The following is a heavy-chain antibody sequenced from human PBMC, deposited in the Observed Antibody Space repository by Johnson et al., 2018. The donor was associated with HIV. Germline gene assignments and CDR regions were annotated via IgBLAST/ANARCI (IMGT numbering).Heavy chain of an antibody. V-gene: IGHV3-74*02. CDR3: TKVWGFYYGQYHDAFDI. J-gene: IGHJ3*02. Sequence: VQLVESGGGLVQPGGSLRLSCAASGFTFSSYAMHWVRQAPGKGLVWVSHIHSDETDTTYADSMKGRFTISRDNARNTLYLQLNSLVAEDTAVYYCTKVWGFYYGQYHDAFDIWGQGTMVTVSS. CDR1: GFTFSSYA. D-gene: IGHD3-10*01. CDR2: IHSDETDT.